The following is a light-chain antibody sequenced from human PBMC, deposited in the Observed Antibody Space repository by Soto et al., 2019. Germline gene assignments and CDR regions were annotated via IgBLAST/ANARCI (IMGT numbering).Light chain of an antibody. J-gene: IGLJ1*01. Sequence: QLVLTQPPSVSGAAGQRVTISCTGSGSNIGAGYDVHWYQQFPGTAPKLLIYGNNNRPSGVPDRFSGSKSGTSASLAITGLQAEDEADYYCQSYDSSLSEFFGTGTKLTVL. CDR1: GSNIGAGYD. V-gene: IGLV1-40*01. CDR3: QSYDSSLSEF. CDR2: GNN.